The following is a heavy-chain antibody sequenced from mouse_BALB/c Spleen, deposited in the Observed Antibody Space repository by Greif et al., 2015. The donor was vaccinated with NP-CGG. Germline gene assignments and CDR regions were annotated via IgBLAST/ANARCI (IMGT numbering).Heavy chain of an antibody. V-gene: IGHV5-17*02. Sequence: EVKLMESGGGLVQPGGSRKLSCAASGFTFSSFGMHWVRQAPEKGLEWVAYTSSGSSTIYYADTVKGRFTISRDNPKNTLFLQMTSLRSEDTAMYYCARGGYYDYDGMDYWGQGTSVTVSS. CDR1: GFTFSSFG. J-gene: IGHJ4*01. D-gene: IGHD2-4*01. CDR2: TSSGSSTI. CDR3: ARGGYYDYDGMDY.